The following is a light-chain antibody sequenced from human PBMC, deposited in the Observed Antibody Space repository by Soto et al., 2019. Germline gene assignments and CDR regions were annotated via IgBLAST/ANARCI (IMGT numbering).Light chain of an antibody. CDR2: DAS. Sequence: DIQMTQSPSTLSASVGDRVTITCRASQSISRWLVWYQQKPGKAPKVLIYDASSFESGVPSRFSGSGSGTEFTLTISSLQPDDFATYYCQRYNSYPYTFGQGTKLEIK. J-gene: IGKJ2*01. CDR1: QSISRW. CDR3: QRYNSYPYT. V-gene: IGKV1-5*01.